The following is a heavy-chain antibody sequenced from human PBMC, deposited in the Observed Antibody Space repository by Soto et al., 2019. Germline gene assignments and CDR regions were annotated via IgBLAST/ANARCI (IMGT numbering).Heavy chain of an antibody. V-gene: IGHV3-48*03. Sequence: EVQLVESGGGLVQPGGSLRLSCAASGFTFSSYEMNWVRQAPGKGLEWVSYISSSGSPIYYADSVKGRFTISRDNAKNSLYLQMNSLRAEDTAVYYCARGQYSSGVGYFDYWGQETLVTVSS. J-gene: IGHJ4*02. CDR2: ISSSGSPI. D-gene: IGHD6-19*01. CDR3: ARGQYSSGVGYFDY. CDR1: GFTFSSYE.